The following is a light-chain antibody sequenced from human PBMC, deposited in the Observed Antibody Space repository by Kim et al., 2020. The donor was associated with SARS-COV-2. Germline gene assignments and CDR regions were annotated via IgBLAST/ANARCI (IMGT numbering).Light chain of an antibody. J-gene: IGKJ1*01. CDR1: QNINTW. CDR3: QQYDTLWT. Sequence: DIQMTQSPSTLSASVGDRVTITCRASQNINTWVAWYQQKPGKVPKVLIKKASNLERGVPSRFSGSGSGTEFTLTISSLQPDDFATYCCQQYDTLWTFGQGTRVDIK. CDR2: KAS. V-gene: IGKV1-5*03.